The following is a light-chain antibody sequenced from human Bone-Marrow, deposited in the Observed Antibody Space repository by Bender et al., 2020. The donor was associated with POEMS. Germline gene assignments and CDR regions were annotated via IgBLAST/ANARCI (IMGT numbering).Light chain of an antibody. J-gene: IGLJ1*01. CDR1: SGDVGTYDL. Sequence: QSALTQPRSVSGSPGQSITISCTGKSGDVGTYDLVSWYQQHPGKAPKLMIYDVTNRPSGVPDRFSGSKSGNTASLTVSGLQAEDEADYYCSSFGGSNIAFGTGTKVTVL. V-gene: IGLV2-11*01. CDR3: SSFGGSNIA. CDR2: DVT.